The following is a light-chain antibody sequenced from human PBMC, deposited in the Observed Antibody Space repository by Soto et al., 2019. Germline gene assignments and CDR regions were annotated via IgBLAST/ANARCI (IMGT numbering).Light chain of an antibody. V-gene: IGKV1-13*02. Sequence: AIPLTQSPSSLSASVGDRVTITCRASQGISSAIAWYQQKPGKAPKLLIYDASCLESGVPSRFSGSGSGTDFTLTIXSLQPEDFATYYCQQFKSYPYTFGQGTKLEIK. CDR3: QQFKSYPYT. CDR2: DAS. CDR1: QGISSA. J-gene: IGKJ2*01.